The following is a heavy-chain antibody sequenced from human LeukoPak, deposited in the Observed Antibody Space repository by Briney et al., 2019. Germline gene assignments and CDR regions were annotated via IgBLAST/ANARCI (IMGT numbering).Heavy chain of an antibody. D-gene: IGHD1-26*01. CDR2: IYHSGIT. CDR1: GYSISSGYY. V-gene: IGHV4-38-2*01. CDR3: ARGYQSGSYGSDFDY. Sequence: SETLSLTCAVSGYSISSGYYWGWIRQPPGKGLEWIGNIYHSGITHYNPSLQGRVTLSVDTSKNQFSLKLSSVTAADTAVYYCARGYQSGSYGSDFDYWGQGTLVTVSS. J-gene: IGHJ4*02.